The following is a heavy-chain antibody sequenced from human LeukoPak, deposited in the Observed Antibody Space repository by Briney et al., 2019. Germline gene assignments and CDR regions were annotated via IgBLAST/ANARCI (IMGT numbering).Heavy chain of an antibody. V-gene: IGHV3-23*01. CDR2: ISGSGGST. J-gene: IGHJ4*02. CDR3: ANCITMVRGVIGQVDY. Sequence: GGSLRLSCAASGFAFSSYAMSWVRQAPGKGLEWVSAISGSGGSTYYADSVKGRFTISRDNSKNTLYLQMNSLRAEDAAVYYCANCITMVRGVIGQVDYWGQGTLVTVSS. CDR1: GFAFSSYA. D-gene: IGHD3-10*01.